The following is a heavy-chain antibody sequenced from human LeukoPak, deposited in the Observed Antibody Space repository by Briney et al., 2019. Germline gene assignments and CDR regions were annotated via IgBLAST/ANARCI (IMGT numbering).Heavy chain of an antibody. CDR3: ARRLKGYCSSTSCRREGYYYYYMDV. J-gene: IGHJ6*03. V-gene: IGHV4-59*01. D-gene: IGHD2-2*01. CDR1: GGSISGYY. CDR2: IHYSGST. Sequence: SETLSLTCSVSGGSISGYYWSWIRQPPGKGLEWIGYIHYSGSTHYNPSLKSRVTISVDTSKNQFSLKLSSVTAADTAVYYCARRLKGYCSSTSCRREGYYYYYMDVWGKGTTVTISS.